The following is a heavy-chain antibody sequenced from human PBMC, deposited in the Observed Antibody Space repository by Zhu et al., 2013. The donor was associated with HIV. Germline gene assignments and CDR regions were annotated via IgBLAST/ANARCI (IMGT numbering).Heavy chain of an antibody. CDR1: GYTFTSYY. Sequence: QVQLVQSGAEVKKPGASVKVSCKASGYTFTSYYMHWVRQAPGQGLEWMGIINPSGGSTSYAQKFQGRVTMTRDTSTSIVYMELSSLRSEDTAVYYCARDQPRNPNKHYYYYGMDVWGQGTTVTVSS. CDR3: ARDQPRNPNKHYYYYGMDV. CDR2: INPSGGST. V-gene: IGHV1-46*03. J-gene: IGHJ6*02.